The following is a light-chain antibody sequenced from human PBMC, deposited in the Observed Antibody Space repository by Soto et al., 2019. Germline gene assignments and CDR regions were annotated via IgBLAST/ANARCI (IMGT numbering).Light chain of an antibody. Sequence: QSALTQPRSVSGSPGQSVTISCTGTSSDVGGYNYVSWYQHHPGKAPKFIIFDVSSRPSGVPDRFSGSKSGNTAYLTISGXXXXXXXDYXXCSLAGGNTFRVFGGGTKLTVL. CDR2: DVS. CDR3: CSLAGGNTFRV. CDR1: SSDVGGYNY. V-gene: IGLV2-11*01. J-gene: IGLJ2*01.